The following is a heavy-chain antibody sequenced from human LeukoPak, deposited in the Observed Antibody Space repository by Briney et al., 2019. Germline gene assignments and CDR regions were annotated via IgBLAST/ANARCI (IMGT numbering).Heavy chain of an antibody. CDR1: GFTFSNYA. Sequence: GGSLRLSCAASGFTFSNYAMTWVRQAPGKGLEWVSTIGGGPVYYADSVEGRFTISRDDSKNTLFLQMNSLRAEDTAIYYCAKDSFSHNGIFDALDIWGQGTMITVSS. CDR3: AKDSFSHNGIFDALDI. V-gene: IGHV3-23*01. CDR2: IGGGPV. J-gene: IGHJ3*02. D-gene: IGHD2-8*01.